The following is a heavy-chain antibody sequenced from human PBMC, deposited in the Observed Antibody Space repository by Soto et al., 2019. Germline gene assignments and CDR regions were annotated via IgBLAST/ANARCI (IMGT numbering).Heavy chain of an antibody. CDR1: GFTFSSYA. D-gene: IGHD4-4*01. V-gene: IGHV3-23*01. Sequence: GGSLRLSCAASGFTFSSYAMSWVRQAPGKGLEWVSAISGSGGSTYYADSVKGRFTISRDNSKNTLYLQMNSLRAEDTAVYYCADYSNYNYYGMDVWGQGTTVTVSS. CDR2: ISGSGGST. J-gene: IGHJ6*02. CDR3: ADYSNYNYYGMDV.